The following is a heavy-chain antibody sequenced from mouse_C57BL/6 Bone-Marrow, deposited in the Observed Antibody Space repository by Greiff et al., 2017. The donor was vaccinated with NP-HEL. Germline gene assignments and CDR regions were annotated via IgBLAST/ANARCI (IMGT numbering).Heavy chain of an antibody. CDR2: IYPGNSDT. CDR1: GYTFTSYW. V-gene: IGHV1-5*01. CDR3: TRLYGSSLYYAMDY. Sequence: EVQLQQSGTVLARPGASVKMSCKTSGYTFTSYWMHWVKQRPGQGLEWIGAIYPGNSDTSYNQKFKGNAKLTAVTSASTAYMELSSLTNEDSAVYYCTRLYGSSLYYAMDYWGQGTSVTVSS. D-gene: IGHD1-1*01. J-gene: IGHJ4*01.